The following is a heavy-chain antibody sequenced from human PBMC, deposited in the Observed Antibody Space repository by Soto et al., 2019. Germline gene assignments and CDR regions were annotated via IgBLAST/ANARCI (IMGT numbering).Heavy chain of an antibody. CDR3: ARTRGDFWSGYWDYYYYGMDV. CDR1: GGSFSGYY. CDR2: INHSGST. Sequence: PSETLSLTCAVYGGSFSGYYWSWIRQPPGKGLEWIGEINHSGSTNYNPSLKSRVTISVDTSKNQFSLKLSSVTAADTAVYYCARTRGDFWSGYWDYYYYGMDVWGQGTTVTVSS. J-gene: IGHJ6*02. D-gene: IGHD3-3*01. V-gene: IGHV4-34*01.